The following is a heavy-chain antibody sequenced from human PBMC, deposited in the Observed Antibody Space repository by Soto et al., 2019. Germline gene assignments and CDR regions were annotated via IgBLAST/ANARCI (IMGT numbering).Heavy chain of an antibody. CDR3: ARGTIVLVEGWFDL. CDR1: GYIFTSHG. D-gene: IGHD2-8*01. J-gene: IGHJ5*02. Sequence: QVQQVQSGTEVKKTGASVKVSCKASGYIFTSHGFSWVRQAPGQGLEWLGWISGYNGNTNYAQKFQGRLTMTTDISTSTAYMELRSLRPDDTAVYYCARGTIVLVEGWFDLWGQGTVVTVTS. CDR2: ISGYNGNT. V-gene: IGHV1-18*01.